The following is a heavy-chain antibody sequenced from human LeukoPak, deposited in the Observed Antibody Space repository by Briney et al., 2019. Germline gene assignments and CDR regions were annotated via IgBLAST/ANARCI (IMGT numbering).Heavy chain of an antibody. CDR1: GGSISSGGYS. V-gene: IGHV4-30-2*01. J-gene: IGHJ4*02. D-gene: IGHD1-26*01. CDR3: ARGLAWEPLVAYFDY. Sequence: PSETLSLTCAVSGGSISSGGYSWGWIRQPPGKGLEWIGYIYHSGSTYYNPSLKSRVTISVDRSKNQFSLKLSSVTAADTAVYYCARGLAWEPLVAYFDYWGQGTLVTVSS. CDR2: IYHSGST.